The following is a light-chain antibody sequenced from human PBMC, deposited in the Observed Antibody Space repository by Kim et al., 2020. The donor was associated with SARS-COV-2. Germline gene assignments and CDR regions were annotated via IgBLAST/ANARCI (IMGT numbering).Light chain of an antibody. Sequence: SASTGDRVTITCRASQGISSYLAWYQQKPGRAPKLLIYAASTLQSGVPSRFSGSGSETDFTLTISCLQSEDFATYYCQQYYSYPYTFGQGTKLEI. J-gene: IGKJ2*01. V-gene: IGKV1-8*01. CDR1: QGISSY. CDR3: QQYYSYPYT. CDR2: AAS.